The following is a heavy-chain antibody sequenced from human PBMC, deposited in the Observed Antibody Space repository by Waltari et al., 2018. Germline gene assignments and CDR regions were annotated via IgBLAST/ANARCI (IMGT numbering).Heavy chain of an antibody. Sequence: QLQLQESGPGLVKPSETLSLTCTVSGCSISSSSYYWGWIRQPPGKGLEWIGSIYYSGSTYYNPSLKSRVTISVDTSKNQFSLKLSSVTAADTAVYYCARDPVKGIADYWGQGTLVTVSS. V-gene: IGHV4-39*07. D-gene: IGHD6-13*01. CDR1: GCSISSSSYY. CDR3: ARDPVKGIADY. CDR2: IYYSGST. J-gene: IGHJ4*02.